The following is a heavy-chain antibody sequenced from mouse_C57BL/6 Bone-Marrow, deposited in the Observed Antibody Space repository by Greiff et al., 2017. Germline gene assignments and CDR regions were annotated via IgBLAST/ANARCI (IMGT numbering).Heavy chain of an antibody. J-gene: IGHJ3*01. CDR2: IDPETGGT. D-gene: IGHD2-12*01. CDR3: TRCYDGSWFAY. V-gene: IGHV1-15*01. Sequence: VQLQQSGAELVRPGASVTLSCKASGYTFTDYEMHWVKQTPVHGLEWIGAIDPETGGTAYNQKFKGKAILTADKSSSTAYMELRSLTSEDSAVYYCTRCYDGSWFAYWGQGTLVTVSA. CDR1: GYTFTDYE.